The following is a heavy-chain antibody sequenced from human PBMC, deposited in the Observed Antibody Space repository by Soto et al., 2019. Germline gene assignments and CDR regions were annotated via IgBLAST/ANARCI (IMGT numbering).Heavy chain of an antibody. D-gene: IGHD6-25*01. Sequence: QVQLQESGPGLVKPSGTLSLTCAVSGDSISNGNWWSWVRQPPGKGLEWIGEIYHTGSINYNPSPKSXXTXSXXKSKNQFSLRLSSVTAADPAVYYCARGGSGWRFDCWGQGTLVTVSS. CDR2: IYHTGSI. V-gene: IGHV4-4*02. CDR3: ARGGSGWRFDC. CDR1: GDSISNGNW. J-gene: IGHJ4*02.